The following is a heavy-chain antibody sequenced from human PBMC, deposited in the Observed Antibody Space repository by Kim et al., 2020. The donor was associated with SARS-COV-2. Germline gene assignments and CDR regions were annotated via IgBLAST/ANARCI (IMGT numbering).Heavy chain of an antibody. V-gene: IGHV3-30*04. CDR3: ARQRSPHYSGSRRPAEYFQH. CDR2: ISYDGSNK. D-gene: IGHD1-26*01. J-gene: IGHJ1*01. Sequence: GGSLRLSCAASGFTFSSYAMHWVRQAPGKGLEWVAVISYDGSNKYYADSVKGRFTISRDNSKNTLYLQMNSLRAEDTAVYYCARQRSPHYSGSRRPAEYFQHWGQGTLVTVSS. CDR1: GFTFSSYA.